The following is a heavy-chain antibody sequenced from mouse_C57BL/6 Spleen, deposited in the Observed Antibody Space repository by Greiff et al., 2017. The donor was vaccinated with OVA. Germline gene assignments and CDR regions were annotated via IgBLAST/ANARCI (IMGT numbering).Heavy chain of an antibody. CDR3: ARSAYGSPYWYFDV. CDR1: GYTFTDYY. D-gene: IGHD1-1*01. J-gene: IGHJ1*03. V-gene: IGHV1-26*01. CDR2: INPNNGGT. Sequence: EVQLQQSGPELVKPGASVKISCKASGYTFTDYYMNWVKQSHGKSLEWIGDINPNNGGTSYNQKFKGKATLTVDKSSSTAYMELRSLTSEDSAVYYCARSAYGSPYWYFDVWGTGTTVTVSS.